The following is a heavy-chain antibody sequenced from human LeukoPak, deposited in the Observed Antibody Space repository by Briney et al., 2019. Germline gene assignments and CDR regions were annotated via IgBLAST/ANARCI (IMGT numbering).Heavy chain of an antibody. D-gene: IGHD3-16*02. CDR1: GGSFSGYY. CDR3: ASAFSGSYRIDY. J-gene: IGHJ4*02. CDR2: INHSGST. Sequence: SETLSLTCAVYGGSFSGYYCSWLRQPPGKGLEWMGEINHSGSTNYNPSLKSGVTISVDTSKNQVSVKLSSVTAADTAVYYCASAFSGSYRIDYWGQGTLVTVSS. V-gene: IGHV4-34*01.